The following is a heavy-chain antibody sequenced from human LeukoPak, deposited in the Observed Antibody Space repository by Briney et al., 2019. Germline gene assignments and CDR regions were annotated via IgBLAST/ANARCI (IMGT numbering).Heavy chain of an antibody. CDR1: GFTFSSYG. CDR3: AKVLGGLWPGIDY. D-gene: IGHD2-15*01. CDR2: IWYDGSNK. J-gene: IGHJ4*02. V-gene: IGHV3-33*03. Sequence: GGSLRLSCAASGFTFSSYGMHWVRQAPGKGLEWVAVIWYDGSNKYYADSVKGRFTISRGNAKNTVYLQMNSLRAEDTAVYYCAKVLGGLWPGIDYWGQGTVVTVSS.